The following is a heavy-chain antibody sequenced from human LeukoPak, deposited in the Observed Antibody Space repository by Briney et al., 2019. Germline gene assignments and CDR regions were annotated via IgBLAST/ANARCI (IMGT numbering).Heavy chain of an antibody. V-gene: IGHV1-24*01. Sequence: ASLKVSCKVSGYTLTELSMHWVRQAPGKGLEWMGGFDPEDGETIYAQKFQGRVTMTEDTSTDTAYMELSSLRSEDTAVYYCATKPGTYYYDSSGYLDYWGQGTLVTVSS. CDR1: GYTLTELS. CDR3: ATKPGTYYYDSSGYLDY. D-gene: IGHD3-22*01. J-gene: IGHJ4*02. CDR2: FDPEDGET.